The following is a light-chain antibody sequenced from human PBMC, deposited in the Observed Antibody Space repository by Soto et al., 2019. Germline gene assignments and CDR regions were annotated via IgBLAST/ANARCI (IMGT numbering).Light chain of an antibody. CDR1: ISDVGGYKY. V-gene: IGLV2-14*01. CDR3: SSYTSSSIDYV. CDR2: EVS. Sequence: QSALTQPASVSGSPGQSITISCTGTISDVGGYKYVSWYQQQPGKAPKLMIYEVSNRPSGVSNRFSGSKSGNTASLTISGLKAEDEAHYYCSSYTSSSIDYVFGTGTKVTVL. J-gene: IGLJ1*01.